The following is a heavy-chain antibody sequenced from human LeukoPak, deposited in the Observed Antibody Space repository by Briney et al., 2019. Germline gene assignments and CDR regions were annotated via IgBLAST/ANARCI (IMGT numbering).Heavy chain of an antibody. Sequence: SETLSLICSVSGVSISTQSWSWIRQSPGKGLEWIGYIYYSGSTNYNPSLKSRVTISVDTSKNQFSLKLSSVTAADTAVYYCARLITGTVHYYGMDVWGQGTTVTVSS. V-gene: IGHV4-59*11. CDR1: GVSISTQS. D-gene: IGHD1-20*01. J-gene: IGHJ6*02. CDR3: ARLITGTVHYYGMDV. CDR2: IYYSGST.